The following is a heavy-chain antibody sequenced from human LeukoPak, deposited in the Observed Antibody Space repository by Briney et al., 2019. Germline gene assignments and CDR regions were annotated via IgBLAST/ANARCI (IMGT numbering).Heavy chain of an antibody. V-gene: IGHV4-39*07. Sequence: SETLSLTCTVSGGSISSRSCNWGWIRQPPGKGLEWIGSIHYSGTTNFNPSLNSRVTISVDTSKCQFSLNLTAVTAADTAVYYCARGLMRRVAPRITIIRGVRLDTWGQGTLVTVSS. CDR1: GGSISSRSCN. J-gene: IGHJ5*02. D-gene: IGHD3-10*01. CDR3: ARGLMRRVAPRITIIRGVRLDT. CDR2: IHYSGTT.